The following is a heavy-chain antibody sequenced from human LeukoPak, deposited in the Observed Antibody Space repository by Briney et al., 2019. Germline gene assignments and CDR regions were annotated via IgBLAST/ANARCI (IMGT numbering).Heavy chain of an antibody. CDR3: ARGTQLDY. CDR2: ISSSSYI. Sequence: PGGSLRLSCAASGFTFSSYSMNWVRQAPGKGLEWVSSISSSSYIYYAGSVKGRFTIPRDNAKNSLYLQMNSLRAEDTAVYYCARGTQLDYWGQGTLVTVSS. J-gene: IGHJ4*02. V-gene: IGHV3-21*01. D-gene: IGHD2-2*01. CDR1: GFTFSSYS.